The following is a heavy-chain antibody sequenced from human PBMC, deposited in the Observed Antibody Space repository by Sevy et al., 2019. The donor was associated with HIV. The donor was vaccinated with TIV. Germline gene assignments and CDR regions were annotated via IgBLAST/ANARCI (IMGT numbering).Heavy chain of an antibody. Sequence: SETLSLTCAVSGGSISSNNWWNWVRQTPGKGLEWIGEIYHSGSTNRNPSLKSRVTISVDKSKNQFSLKLSSVTAADXXXXXCXXXXXGXCXSTSCHVDYWGQGTLVTVSS. V-gene: IGHV4-4*02. CDR1: GGSISSNNW. CDR2: IYHSGST. D-gene: IGHD2-2*03. J-gene: IGHJ4*02. CDR3: XXXXXGXCXSTSCHVDY.